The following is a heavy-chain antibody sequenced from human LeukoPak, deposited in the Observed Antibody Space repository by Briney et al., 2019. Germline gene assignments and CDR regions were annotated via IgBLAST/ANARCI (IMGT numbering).Heavy chain of an antibody. CDR3: ARADYGDYNDYYFDY. D-gene: IGHD4-17*01. J-gene: IGHJ4*02. CDR1: GGSISSYY. V-gene: IGHV4-59*01. CDR2: IYYSGST. Sequence: KPSETLSLTCTVSGGSISSYYWSWIRQPPGKGLEWIGYIYYSGSTNYNPSLKSRVTLSVDTSKNQFSLKLSSVTAADTAVYYCARADYGDYNDYYFDYWGQGTLVTVSS.